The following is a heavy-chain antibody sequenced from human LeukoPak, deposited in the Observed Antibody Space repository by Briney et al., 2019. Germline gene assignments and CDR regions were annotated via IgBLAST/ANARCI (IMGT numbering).Heavy chain of an antibody. CDR2: ISANNGNT. V-gene: IGHV1-18*01. CDR1: GYTFTAYG. Sequence: ASVKVSCKASGYTFTAYGISWVRQAPGQGLEWMGWISANNGNTNYAQKVQGRVTVTRDTSTSTAYMELRSLRYDDTVVYYCSRDDGPFGGVRFDHWGQGTLVTVSS. J-gene: IGHJ4*02. D-gene: IGHD3-16*01. CDR3: SRDDGPFGGVRFDH.